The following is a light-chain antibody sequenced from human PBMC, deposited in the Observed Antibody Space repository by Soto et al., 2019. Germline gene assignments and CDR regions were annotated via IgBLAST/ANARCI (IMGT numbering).Light chain of an antibody. J-gene: IGKJ4*01. CDR3: QQYCSSPT. Sequence: EIVLTQSPGTLSLSPGERATLSCSASQSVSSSYLAWYQQKPGQAPRLLIYGASSRATGIPDRFRGSGSGTDFALTISRLEPEDFAVYYCQQYCSSPTFGGETQVEIK. CDR2: GAS. CDR1: QSVSSSY. V-gene: IGKV3-20*01.